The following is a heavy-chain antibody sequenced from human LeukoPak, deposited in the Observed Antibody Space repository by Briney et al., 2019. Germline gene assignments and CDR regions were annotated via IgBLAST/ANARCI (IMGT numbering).Heavy chain of an antibody. Sequence: GGSLRLSCAASGFTFSNYWMHWVRQTPGKGLVWVSRINNDGSTTSYADSVKGRFTISRDNAKNSLYLQMNSLRAEDTAVYYCAELGITMIGGVWGKGTTVTVSS. J-gene: IGHJ6*04. CDR3: AELGITMIGGV. V-gene: IGHV3-74*01. CDR2: INNDGSTT. CDR1: GFTFSNYW. D-gene: IGHD3-10*02.